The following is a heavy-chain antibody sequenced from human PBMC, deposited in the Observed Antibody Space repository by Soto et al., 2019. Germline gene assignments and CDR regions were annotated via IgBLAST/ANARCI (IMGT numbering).Heavy chain of an antibody. J-gene: IGHJ4*02. CDR1: GGSISSSSYY. CDR3: AWSQGDTAMITQTGSDN. D-gene: IGHD5-18*01. Sequence: SETLSLTCSVSGGSISSSSYYWGWIRQPPGKGLEWIGSIYYSGSTYYNPSLKSRVTISVDTSKNQSSLKLSSVTAADTAVYFCAWSQGDTAMITQTGSDNWGQGTLLTFSS. V-gene: IGHV4-39*01. CDR2: IYYSGST.